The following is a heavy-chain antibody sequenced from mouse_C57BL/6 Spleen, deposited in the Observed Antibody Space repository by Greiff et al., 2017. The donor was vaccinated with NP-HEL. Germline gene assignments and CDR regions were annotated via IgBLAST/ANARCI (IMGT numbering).Heavy chain of an antibody. CDR3: ARHGYDYLDD. D-gene: IGHD2-2*01. J-gene: IGHJ2*01. CDR1: GFTIKNTY. CDR2: IDPANGNT. Sequence: EVQLQQSVAELVRPGASVKLSCTASGFTIKNTYMHWVKQRPEQGLEWIGRIDPANGNTKYAPKFQGQATITADTSSNTAYLQSSSLTSENTAIYCCARHGYDYLDDWGQGTTLTVSS. V-gene: IGHV14-3*01.